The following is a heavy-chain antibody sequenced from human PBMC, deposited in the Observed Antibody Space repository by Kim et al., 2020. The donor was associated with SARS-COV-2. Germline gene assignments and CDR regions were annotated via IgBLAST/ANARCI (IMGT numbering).Heavy chain of an antibody. V-gene: IGHV1-3*01. J-gene: IGHJ5*02. CDR3: ARGPGGTTPWFDP. CDR2: INAGNGNT. Sequence: ASVKVSCKASGYTFTSYAMHWVRQAPGQRLEWMGWINAGNGNTKYSQKFQGRVTITRDTSASTAYMELSSLRSEDTAVYYCARGPGGTTPWFDPWGQGTLVTVSS. D-gene: IGHD1-7*01. CDR1: GYTFTSYA.